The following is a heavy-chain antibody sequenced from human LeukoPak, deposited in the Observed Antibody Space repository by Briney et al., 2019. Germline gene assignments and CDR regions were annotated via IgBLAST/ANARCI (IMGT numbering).Heavy chain of an antibody. V-gene: IGHV1-2*02. CDR1: GYTLTQLS. CDR2: INPNSGGT. CDR3: AREDFYDSSGYYKNKEYFQH. Sequence: ASVKVSCKVSGYTLTQLSMHWVRQAPGQGLEWMGWINPNSGGTNYAQKFQGRVTMTRDTSISTAYMELSWLRSDDTAVYYCAREDFYDSSGYYKNKEYFQHWGQGTLVTVSS. J-gene: IGHJ1*01. D-gene: IGHD3-22*01.